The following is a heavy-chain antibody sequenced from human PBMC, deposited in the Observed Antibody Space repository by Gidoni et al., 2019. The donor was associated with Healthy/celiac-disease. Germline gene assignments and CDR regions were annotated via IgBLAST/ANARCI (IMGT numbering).Heavy chain of an antibody. D-gene: IGHD3-22*01. CDR2: IIPIFGTA. V-gene: IGHV1-69*01. CDR1: GGTFSSYA. Sequence: QVQLVQSGAEVKKPGSSVKVSCKASGGTFSSYAISWVRQAPGQGLEWMGGIIPIFGTANYAQKFQGRVTITADESTSTAYLELSSLGSEDTAVYYCASLTPSAVDYDSTGYGGGAFDIWGQGTMVTVSS. J-gene: IGHJ3*02. CDR3: ASLTPSAVDYDSTGYGGGAFDI.